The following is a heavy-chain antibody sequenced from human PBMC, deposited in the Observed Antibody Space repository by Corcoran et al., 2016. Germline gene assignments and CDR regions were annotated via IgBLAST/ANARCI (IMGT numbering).Heavy chain of an antibody. CDR1: GFTFSSDG. CDR3: AKVGVLGCYMYHFDY. CDR2: ISSDGRNV. D-gene: IGHD3-16*01. Sequence: QVQLVESGGGVVQPGRSLRLSCAASGFTFSSDGMHWVRQAPGKGREWVAVISSDGRNVEYSDSVKGRITFSRVNSKNTLYLQMNRLRPDDTAVYYCAKVGVLGCYMYHFDYWGQGTLVTVSS. V-gene: IGHV3-30*18. J-gene: IGHJ4*02.